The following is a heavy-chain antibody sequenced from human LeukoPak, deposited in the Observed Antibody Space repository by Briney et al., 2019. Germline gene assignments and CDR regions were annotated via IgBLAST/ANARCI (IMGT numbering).Heavy chain of an antibody. CDR1: GGSITSDGYY. Sequence: PSETLSLTCTVSGGSITSDGYYWNWIRQPAGKGLEWIGRIYSSGSTDYSPSLKSRITISVDTSKSQFSLKLSSVTATDTAVYYCARDRGYCSGDGCYNIWFDPWGQGTLVTVSS. CDR3: ARDRGYCSGDGCYNIWFDP. CDR2: IYSSGST. V-gene: IGHV4-61*02. D-gene: IGHD2-15*01. J-gene: IGHJ5*02.